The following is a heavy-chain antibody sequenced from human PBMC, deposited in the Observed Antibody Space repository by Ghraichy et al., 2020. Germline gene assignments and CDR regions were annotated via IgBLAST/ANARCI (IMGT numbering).Heavy chain of an antibody. CDR2: IYYSGST. CDR1: GGSIGTYY. J-gene: IGHJ6*03. V-gene: IGHV4-59*01. CDR3: ARVRVWYSSLTDDSYYYYIDV. Sequence: SETLSLTCTVSGGSIGTYYWSWIRQPPGKGLEWIGYIYYSGSTNYNPSLRSRVTISVDTSKNQFSLKLSSVTAADTAVYYCARVRVWYSSLTDDSYYYYIDVWGTGTTVTVSS. D-gene: IGHD6-13*01.